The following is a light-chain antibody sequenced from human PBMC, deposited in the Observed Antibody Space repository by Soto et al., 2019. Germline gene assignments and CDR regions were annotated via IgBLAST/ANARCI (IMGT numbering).Light chain of an antibody. J-gene: IGLJ1*01. Sequence: QSVLTQPASVSGSPGQSITISCTGTSSDVGAYDYVSWYQQHPDKATKLMIYEVSNRPSGVSNRFSGSKSVNTATLTISGLQTDDEADYYCSSYTSSSTRVFGTGTKLTVL. CDR2: EVS. CDR3: SSYTSSSTRV. V-gene: IGLV2-14*03. CDR1: SSDVGAYDY.